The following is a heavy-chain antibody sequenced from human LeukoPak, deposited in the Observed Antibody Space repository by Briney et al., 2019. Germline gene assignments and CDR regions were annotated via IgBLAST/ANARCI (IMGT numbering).Heavy chain of an antibody. CDR2: INWNGGST. CDR1: GFTFSSYS. CDR3: AREVGYGYNWFDP. V-gene: IGHV3-20*04. J-gene: IGHJ5*02. D-gene: IGHD5-12*01. Sequence: GGSLRLSCAASGFTFSSYSMNWVRQAPGKGLEWVSGINWNGGSTGYADSVKGRFTISRDNAKNSLYLQMNSLRAEDTALYYCAREVGYGYNWFDPWGQGTLVTVSS.